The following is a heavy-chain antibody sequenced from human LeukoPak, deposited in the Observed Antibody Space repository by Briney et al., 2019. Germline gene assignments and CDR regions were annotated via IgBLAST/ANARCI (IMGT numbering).Heavy chain of an antibody. CDR3: AKEGSGYSAPTDY. V-gene: IGHV3-23*01. CDR1: GFTFSSYW. D-gene: IGHD3-22*01. CDR2: ISGSGGST. J-gene: IGHJ4*02. Sequence: GGSLRLSCEVSGFTFSSYWMNWVRQAPGKGLEWVSVISGSGGSTYYADSVKGRFTISRDNRKNTLYLQMNSLRAEDTAVYYCAKEGSGYSAPTDYWGQGTLVTVSS.